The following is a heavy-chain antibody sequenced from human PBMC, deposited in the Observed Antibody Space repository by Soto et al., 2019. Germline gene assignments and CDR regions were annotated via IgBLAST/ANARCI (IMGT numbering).Heavy chain of an antibody. CDR3: ARLATRRAAAGFDY. J-gene: IGHJ4*02. Sequence: QVQLQESGPGLVKPSETLSLTCTVSGGSISSYYWSWIRQPPGKGLEWIGYIYYSGSTNYNPSLKSRVTXXVXTXXNQFSLKLSSVTAADTAVYYCARLATRRAAAGFDYWGQGTLVTVSS. V-gene: IGHV4-59*08. CDR2: IYYSGST. D-gene: IGHD6-13*01. CDR1: GGSISSYY.